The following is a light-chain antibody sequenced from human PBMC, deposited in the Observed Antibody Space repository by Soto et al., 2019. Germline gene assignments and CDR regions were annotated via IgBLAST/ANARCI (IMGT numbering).Light chain of an antibody. CDR1: KLGDRY. Sequence: SHELTQPPSVSVSLGQTASITCSGDKLGDRYACWYQQKPGQSPILVIYQDSKRPSGIPERFSGSNSGNTATLTISGTQALDEADYYCQAWDSSNVVFGGGTKLTVL. J-gene: IGLJ2*01. CDR2: QDS. CDR3: QAWDSSNVV. V-gene: IGLV3-1*01.